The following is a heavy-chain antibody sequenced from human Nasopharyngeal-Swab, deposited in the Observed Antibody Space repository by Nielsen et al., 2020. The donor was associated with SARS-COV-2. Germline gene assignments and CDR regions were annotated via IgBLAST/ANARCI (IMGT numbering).Heavy chain of an antibody. J-gene: IGHJ4*02. CDR3: ARVGPRHYDFWSGYSFDY. D-gene: IGHD3-3*01. CDR1: GDSVSSNSAA. Sequence: SQTLSLTCAISGDSVSSNSAAWNWIRQSPSRGLEWLGRTHYRSKWYNDYAVSVKSRITINPDTSKNQFSLQLNSVTPEDTAVYYCARVGPRHYDFWSGYSFDYWGQGTLVTVSS. V-gene: IGHV6-1*01. CDR2: THYRSKWYN.